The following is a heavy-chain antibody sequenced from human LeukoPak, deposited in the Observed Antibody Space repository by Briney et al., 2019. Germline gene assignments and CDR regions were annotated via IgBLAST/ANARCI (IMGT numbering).Heavy chain of an antibody. V-gene: IGHV3-23*01. CDR1: GFTFSSYA. D-gene: IGHD5-18*01. CDR3: ARDSRYSFDY. CDR2: ISGSGRPT. J-gene: IGHJ4*02. Sequence: PGGSLRLSCAASGFTFSSYAMSWVRQAPGKGLEGVSAISGSGRPTYYTDSVKGRFTISRDNAKSSLYLQMNSLRAEDTAVYYCARDSRYSFDYWGQGILVTVSS.